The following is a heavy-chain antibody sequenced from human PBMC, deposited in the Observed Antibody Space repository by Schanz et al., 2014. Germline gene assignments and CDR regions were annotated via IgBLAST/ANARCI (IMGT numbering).Heavy chain of an antibody. CDR3: GRDGVDAAAGGDY. V-gene: IGHV1-46*03. CDR2: INPSGGST. J-gene: IGHJ4*02. D-gene: IGHD6-13*01. Sequence: QVQLVQSGAEVKKPGASVKVSCKASGYTFTSDSMHWVRQAPGQGLEWMGMINPSGGSTTYAQKCQGSVTMARATSTSSVYMDLSSLRAEDAAVYYCGRDGVDAAAGGDYWGQGTLVTVSS. CDR1: GYTFTSDS.